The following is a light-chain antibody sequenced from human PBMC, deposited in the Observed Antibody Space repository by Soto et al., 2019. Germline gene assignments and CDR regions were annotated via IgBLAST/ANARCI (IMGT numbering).Light chain of an antibody. CDR1: QSITTN. V-gene: IGKV3-15*01. J-gene: IGKJ1*01. Sequence: EIVMTQSPPALSVSPGERATLSCRASQSITTNVAWFQQKPGQAPSLLIFRASVRASGVPARFSGSGSGTEFTLTINSLQSEDFEVYFCHQYENWPKTFGQGTTVDIK. CDR3: HQYENWPKT. CDR2: RAS.